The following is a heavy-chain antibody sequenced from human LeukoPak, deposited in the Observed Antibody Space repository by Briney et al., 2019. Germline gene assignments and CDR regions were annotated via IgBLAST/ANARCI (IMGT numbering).Heavy chain of an antibody. CDR2: IYYSGST. Sequence: SETLSLTCTVSGGSISSGSYYWGWIRQPPGKGLEWIGSIYYSGSTYYNPSLKSRVTISVDTSKNQFSLKLSSVTAADTAVYYCARQERTDYMDVWGKGTTVTVSS. J-gene: IGHJ6*03. V-gene: IGHV4-39*01. CDR3: ARQERTDYMDV. D-gene: IGHD1-26*01. CDR1: GGSISSGSYY.